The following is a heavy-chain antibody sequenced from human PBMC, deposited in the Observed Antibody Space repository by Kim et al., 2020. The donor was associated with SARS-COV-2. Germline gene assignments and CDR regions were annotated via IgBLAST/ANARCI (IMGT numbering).Heavy chain of an antibody. CDR3: AREESSVLRLSYNWLHP. D-gene: IGHD2-2*01. J-gene: IGHJ5*02. Sequence: ASVKVSCNASGYTFTNYIINWLRQAPGQGLEWMGWINVYSGNKNYAHEFQGRVIMTTDISTNTAYMELRSLTSDDTAVYYCAREESSVLRLSYNWLHPWGQGTLVTVSS. V-gene: IGHV1-18*04. CDR1: GYTFTNYI. CDR2: INVYSGNK.